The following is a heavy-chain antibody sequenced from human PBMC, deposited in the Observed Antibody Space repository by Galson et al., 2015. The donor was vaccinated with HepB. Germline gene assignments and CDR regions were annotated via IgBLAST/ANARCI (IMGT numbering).Heavy chain of an antibody. D-gene: IGHD1-26*01. J-gene: IGHJ4*02. V-gene: IGHV3-30*18. CDR3: AKDPGWWELPLWADY. CDR2: ISYDGSNK. Sequence: WVRQAPGKGLEWVAVISYDGSNKYYADSVKGRFTISRDNSKNTLYLQMNSLRAEDTAVYYCAKDPGWWELPLWADYWGQGTLVTVSS.